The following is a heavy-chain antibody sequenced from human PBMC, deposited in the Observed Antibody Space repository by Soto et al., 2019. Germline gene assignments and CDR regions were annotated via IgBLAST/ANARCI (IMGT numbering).Heavy chain of an antibody. Sequence: QVHLVQSGAEVKKPGASVKVSCKGSGYAFTTYGITWVRQAPGQGLEWMGWISAHNGNTNYAQKLQVSVTVTRDTATSTAYMELRSLRSDDTAVYSCARGRYGDYWGQGALVTGSS. CDR1: GYAFTTYG. V-gene: IGHV1-18*01. J-gene: IGHJ4*02. CDR3: ARGRYGDY. D-gene: IGHD1-1*01. CDR2: ISAHNGNT.